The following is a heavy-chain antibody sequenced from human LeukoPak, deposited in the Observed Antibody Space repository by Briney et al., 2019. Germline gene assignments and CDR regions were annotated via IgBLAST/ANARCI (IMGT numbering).Heavy chain of an antibody. V-gene: IGHV3-30*18. D-gene: IGHD3-10*01. CDR3: AKSRGSGSDG. Sequence: GGSLRLSCAASGFTFSSYGMHWVRQAPDKGLEWVAVISYDGSNKYYADSVKGRFTISRDNSKNTLYLQMNSLRAEDTAVYHCAKSRGSGSDGWGQGTLVTVSS. CDR1: GFTFSSYG. J-gene: IGHJ4*02. CDR2: ISYDGSNK.